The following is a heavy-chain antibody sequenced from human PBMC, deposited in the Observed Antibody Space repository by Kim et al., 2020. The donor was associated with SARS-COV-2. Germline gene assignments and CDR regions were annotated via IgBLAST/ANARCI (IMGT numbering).Heavy chain of an antibody. CDR2: IYYSGST. J-gene: IGHJ4*02. V-gene: IGHV4-39*01. CDR1: GGSISSSSYY. CDR3: ARRGDYDSSGYYYLSGYYFDY. D-gene: IGHD3-22*01. Sequence: SETLSLTCTVSGGSISSSSYYWGWIRQPPGKGLEWIGSIYYSGSTYYNPSLKSRVTISVDTSKNQFSLKLSSVTAADTAVYYCARRGDYDSSGYYYLSGYYFDYWGQGTLVTVSS.